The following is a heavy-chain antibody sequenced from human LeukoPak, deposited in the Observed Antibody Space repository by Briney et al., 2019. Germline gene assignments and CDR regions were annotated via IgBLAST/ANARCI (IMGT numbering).Heavy chain of an antibody. J-gene: IGHJ4*02. V-gene: IGHV3-9*01. CDR2: ISWNSGSI. D-gene: IGHD3-10*01. CDR1: GFTFDDYA. Sequence: HPGRSLRLSCAASGFTFDDYAMHWVRQAPGKGLEWVSGISWNSGSIGYADSVKGRFTIFGDNAKNSLYLQMNSLRAEDTALYYCAKELMVRGVITYPQFGYWGQGTLVTVSS. CDR3: AKELMVRGVITYPQFGY.